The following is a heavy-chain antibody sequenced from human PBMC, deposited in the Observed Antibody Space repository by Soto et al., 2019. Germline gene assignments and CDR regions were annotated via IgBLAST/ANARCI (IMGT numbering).Heavy chain of an antibody. CDR3: ALRAYGDPRRWFEP. D-gene: IGHD4-17*01. CDR1: GGAFSSYA. CDR2: IIPIFGTA. V-gene: IGHV1-69*13. J-gene: IGHJ5*02. Sequence: ASVKVSCKASGGAFSSYAISWVRQAPLQVLEWMVGIIPIFGTANYAQKFQGRVTITADESTSTAYMELSGLRSEDTAVYYCALRAYGDPRRWFEPWGQGTLVTLSS.